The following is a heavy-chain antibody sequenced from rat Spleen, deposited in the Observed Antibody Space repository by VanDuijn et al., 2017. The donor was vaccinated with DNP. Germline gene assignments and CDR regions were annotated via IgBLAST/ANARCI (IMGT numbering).Heavy chain of an antibody. Sequence: EVQLVESGGGLVQPGRSLKLSCAASGFTFSDYYMAWVRQAPTKGLEWVAYISYDGGSTYYGDSVKGRFTISRDNAKSTLYLQMNSLRSEDMATYYCARASTAFDYWGQGVMVTDSS. CDR3: ARASTAFDY. J-gene: IGHJ2*01. CDR2: ISYDGGST. V-gene: IGHV5-22*01. CDR1: GFTFSDYY.